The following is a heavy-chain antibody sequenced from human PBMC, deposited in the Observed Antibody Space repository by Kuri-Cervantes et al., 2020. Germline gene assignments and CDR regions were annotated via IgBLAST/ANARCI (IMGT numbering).Heavy chain of an antibody. J-gene: IGHJ4*02. CDR3: ARRGSGWSFDY. CDR2: IKQDGRDK. V-gene: IGHV3-7*03. Sequence: GESLKISCAASGFTFSSYWMSWVRQAPGKGLEWVANIKQDGRDKYYVDSLKGRFTISRDNAKTSLYLQMNSLRAEDTAVYYCARRGSGWSFDYWGQGTLVTVSS. CDR1: GFTFSSYW. D-gene: IGHD6-19*01.